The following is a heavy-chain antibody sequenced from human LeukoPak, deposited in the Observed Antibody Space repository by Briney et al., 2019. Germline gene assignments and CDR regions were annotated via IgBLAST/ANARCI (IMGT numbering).Heavy chain of an antibody. V-gene: IGHV3-33*06. CDR3: AKDGPPPYYYDSSGYMDV. CDR1: GFTFSSYG. Sequence: GRSLRLSCAASGFTFSSYGMHWVRRAPGKGLEWVAVIWYDGSNKYYADSVKGRFTISRDNSKNTLYLQMNSLRAEDTAVYYCAKDGPPPYYYDSSGYMDVWGKGTTVTVSS. J-gene: IGHJ6*03. D-gene: IGHD3-22*01. CDR2: IWYDGSNK.